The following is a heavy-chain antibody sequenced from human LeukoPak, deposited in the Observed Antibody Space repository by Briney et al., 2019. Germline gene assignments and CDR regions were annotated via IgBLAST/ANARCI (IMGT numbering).Heavy chain of an antibody. CDR1: GGTFSSYA. D-gene: IGHD3-10*01. V-gene: IGHV1-69*04. CDR2: IIPILGIA. J-gene: IGHJ5*02. Sequence: SVKVSCKASGGTFSSYAISWVRQAPGQGLEWMGRIIPILGIANYAQKFQGRVTITRNTSISTAYMELSSLRSEDTAVYYCARGRGWFDPWGQGTLVTVSS. CDR3: ARGRGWFDP.